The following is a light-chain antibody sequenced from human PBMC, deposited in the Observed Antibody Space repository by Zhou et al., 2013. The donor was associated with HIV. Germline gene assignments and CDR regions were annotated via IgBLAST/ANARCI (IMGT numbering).Light chain of an antibody. CDR3: QQSYTTPET. V-gene: IGKV1-39*01. CDR2: TAS. J-gene: IGKJ4*01. Sequence: DIQMTQSPSSLSASVGDRVTITCRASQSISSYLNWYQQKPGKAPKLLIYTASSLQSGVPSRFSGSGYGTDFTLTISSLQPEDFANYYCQQSYTTPETFGGGTKVEIK. CDR1: QSISSY.